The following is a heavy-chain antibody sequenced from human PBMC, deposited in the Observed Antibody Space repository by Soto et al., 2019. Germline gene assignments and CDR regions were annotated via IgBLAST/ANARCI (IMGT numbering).Heavy chain of an antibody. J-gene: IGHJ5*02. CDR3: AREEQTYYYDSSGYLIDP. CDR2: IIPRSATS. D-gene: IGHD3-22*01. V-gene: IGHV1-69*13. Sequence: ASVKVSCKASGDTFSTYAITWMRQAPGQGLEWMGGIIPRSATSNYAQKFQGRVAITGDASTSTVYMELSSLRSEDTAVYYCAREEQTYYYDSSGYLIDPWGQGALVTVSS. CDR1: GDTFSTYA.